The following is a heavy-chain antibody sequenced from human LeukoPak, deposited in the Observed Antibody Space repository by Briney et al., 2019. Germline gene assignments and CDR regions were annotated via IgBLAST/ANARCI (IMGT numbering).Heavy chain of an antibody. Sequence: ASVKVSCKASGYTFTSYGISWVRQAPGQGLEWMGWISAYNGNTNYAQKLQGRATTTTDTSTSTAYMELRSLRSDDTAVYYCARDRARGYSYGFGNDYWGQGTLVTVSS. V-gene: IGHV1-18*01. CDR3: ARDRARGYSYGFGNDY. J-gene: IGHJ4*02. CDR2: ISAYNGNT. CDR1: GYTFTSYG. D-gene: IGHD5-18*01.